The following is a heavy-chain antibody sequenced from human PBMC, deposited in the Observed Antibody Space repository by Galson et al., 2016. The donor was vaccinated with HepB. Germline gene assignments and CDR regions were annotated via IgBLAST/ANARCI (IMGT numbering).Heavy chain of an antibody. CDR2: MDHSGRS. CDR3: VQGPRNVDVGVAATPIQIDAFDI. D-gene: IGHD2-15*01. V-gene: IGHV4-34*01. J-gene: IGHJ3*02. CDR1: GGSFRGFY. Sequence: SETLSLTSAVHGGSFRGFYWTWIRQSPGKGLEWIGEMDHSGRSNYNPSLKSRVTILVETSKNQFSLKMNSVTAADTALYYCVQGPRNVDVGVAATPIQIDAFDIWAQGTMVIVSS.